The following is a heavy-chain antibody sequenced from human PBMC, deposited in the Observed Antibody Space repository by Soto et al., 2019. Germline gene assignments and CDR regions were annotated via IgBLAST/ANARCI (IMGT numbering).Heavy chain of an antibody. V-gene: IGHV1-69*06. D-gene: IGHD3-22*01. CDR3: ASVYYYDTSAYFYPYFDY. Sequence: QVQLVRSGAEVKKPGSSVKVSCKASGGTFSNYAINWVRQAPGQGLEWMGGIIPILGTANYAQKFQGRVTITADKSTSTAYMELSSLRSEDTAVFYCASVYYYDTSAYFYPYFDYWGQGTLVTVSS. J-gene: IGHJ4*02. CDR2: IIPILGTA. CDR1: GGTFSNYA.